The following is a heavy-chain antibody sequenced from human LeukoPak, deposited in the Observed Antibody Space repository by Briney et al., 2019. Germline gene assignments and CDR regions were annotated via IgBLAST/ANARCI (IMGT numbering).Heavy chain of an antibody. CDR2: TYSSGDT. J-gene: IGHJ4*02. CDR1: GGSISSYY. CDR3: ARDVGSGGGTFPTYHFDF. V-gene: IGHV4-4*07. D-gene: IGHD3-10*01. Sequence: SETLSLTCTVSGGSISSYYWDWIRQPAGKGLEWIGRTYSSGDTNYNPSLKSRVTMSVDTSKNQFSPRLSSLTAADTAVYYCARDVGSGGGTFPTYHFDFWGQGTLVTVSS.